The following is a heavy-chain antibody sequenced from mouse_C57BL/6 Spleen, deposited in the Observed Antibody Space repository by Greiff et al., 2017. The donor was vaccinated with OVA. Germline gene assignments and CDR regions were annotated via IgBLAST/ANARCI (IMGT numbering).Heavy chain of an antibody. CDR3: ARRNYGSDYFDY. CDR2: IYPGDGDT. CDR1: GYAFSSSW. V-gene: IGHV1-82*01. D-gene: IGHD1-1*01. Sequence: QVQLQQSGPELVKPGASVKISCKASGYAFSSSWMNWVKQRPGKGLEWIGRIYPGDGDTNYNGKFKGKATLTADKSSSTAYMQLSSLTSEDSAVYFCARRNYGSDYFDYWGQGTTLTVSS. J-gene: IGHJ2*01.